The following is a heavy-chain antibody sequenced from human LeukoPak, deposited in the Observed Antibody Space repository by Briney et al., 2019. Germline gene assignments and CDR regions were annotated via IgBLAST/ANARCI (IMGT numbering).Heavy chain of an antibody. Sequence: SETLSLTCTVSGGSISTYYWSWIRQPPGKGLEWIGYIYYSGSTNYNPSLKSRVTISVDTTKNQFSLKLSSVTAADTAVYYCARSHSVWTSFDYWGQGTLVTVSS. J-gene: IGHJ4*02. CDR2: IYYSGST. CDR1: GGSISTYY. V-gene: IGHV4-59*01. D-gene: IGHD3/OR15-3a*01. CDR3: ARSHSVWTSFDY.